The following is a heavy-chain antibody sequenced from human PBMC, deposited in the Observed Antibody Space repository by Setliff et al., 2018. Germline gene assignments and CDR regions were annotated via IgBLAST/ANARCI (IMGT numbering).Heavy chain of an antibody. CDR2: IIPIFGTA. J-gene: IGHJ3*02. V-gene: IGHV1-69*05. Sequence: ASVKVSCKASGGTFSSYAISWVRQAPGQGLEWMGGIIPIFGTANYAQKFQGRVTITRDTSTSTAHMELSSLRSEDTAVYYCASSFSSYYDSSGYPLGAFDIWGQGTMVTVSS. CDR1: GGTFSSYA. D-gene: IGHD3-22*01. CDR3: ASSFSSYYDSSGYPLGAFDI.